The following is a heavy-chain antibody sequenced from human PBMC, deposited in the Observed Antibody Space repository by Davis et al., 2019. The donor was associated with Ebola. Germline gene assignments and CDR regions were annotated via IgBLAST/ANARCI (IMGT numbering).Heavy chain of an antibody. D-gene: IGHD3-16*01. V-gene: IGHV3-48*03. CDR2: ISSGSTI. CDR3: TRSQGSWGYYFDY. Sequence: GESLKISCAASGFTFSNYEMNWVRQAPGKGLEWVSCISSGSTIYYADSVKGRFTISRDNAQNSLYLQMNSLRDEDTAVYYCTRSQGSWGYYFDYWGQGTLVTVSS. CDR1: GFTFSNYE. J-gene: IGHJ4*02.